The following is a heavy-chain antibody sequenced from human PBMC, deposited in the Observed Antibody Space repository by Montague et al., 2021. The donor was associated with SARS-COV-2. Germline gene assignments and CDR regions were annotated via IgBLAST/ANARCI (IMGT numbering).Heavy chain of an antibody. D-gene: IGHD6-19*01. CDR2: IYYSGST. CDR3: ARAIGSMYSSHWYYYYYGMDV. V-gene: IGHV4-59*01. CDR1: GGSISSYY. Sequence: SETLSLTCTVSGGSISSYYWSWIRQPPGKGLEWIGYIYYSGSTNYNPSLKSRVTISVDTSKNQFSLKLSSVTAADTAVYYCARAIGSMYSSHWYYYYYGMDVWGQGTTVTVSS. J-gene: IGHJ6*02.